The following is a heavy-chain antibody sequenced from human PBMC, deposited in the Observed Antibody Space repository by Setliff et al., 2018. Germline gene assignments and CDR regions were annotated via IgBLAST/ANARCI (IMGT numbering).Heavy chain of an antibody. CDR1: GGSFSGYY. D-gene: IGHD5-18*01. CDR3: ARGGYSYGHHYYYYMDV. J-gene: IGHJ6*03. CDR2: INHSGST. V-gene: IGHV4-34*01. Sequence: PSETLSLTCAVYGGSFSGYYWSWIRQPPGKGLEWIGEINHSGSTNYNPSLKSRVTISVDTSKNQFSLRLSSVAAADTAVYCCARGGYSYGHHYYYYMDVWGKGTTVTVS.